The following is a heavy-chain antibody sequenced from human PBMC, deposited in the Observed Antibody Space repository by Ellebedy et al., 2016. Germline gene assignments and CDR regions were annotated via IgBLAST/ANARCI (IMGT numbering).Heavy chain of an antibody. J-gene: IGHJ3*02. CDR3: VSMVRGVHDAFDI. CDR2: IYHSGST. Sequence: SETLSLTXAVSGGSISSGGYSWSWIRQPPGKGLEWIGYIYHSGSTYYNPSLKSRVTISVDRSKNQFSLKLSSVTAADTAVYYCVSMVRGVHDAFDIWGQGTMVTVSS. CDR1: GGSISSGGYS. V-gene: IGHV4-30-2*01. D-gene: IGHD3-10*01.